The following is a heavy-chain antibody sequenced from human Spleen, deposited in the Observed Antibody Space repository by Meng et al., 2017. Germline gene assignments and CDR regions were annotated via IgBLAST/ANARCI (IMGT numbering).Heavy chain of an antibody. CDR3: ARTYSTSFFDL. CDR2: IYYSGST. D-gene: IGHD6-6*01. CDR1: GYSISSGYY. Sequence: SETLSLTCAVSGYSISSGYYWGWIRQPPGKGLEWIGHIYYSGSTNYNTSLKSRVTISLDTSKNQFSLNLNSVSAADSAVYYCARTYSTSFFDLWGQGALVTVSS. J-gene: IGHJ4*02. V-gene: IGHV4-38-2*01.